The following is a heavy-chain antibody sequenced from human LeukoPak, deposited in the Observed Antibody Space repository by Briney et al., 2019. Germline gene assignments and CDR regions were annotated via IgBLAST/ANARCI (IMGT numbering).Heavy chain of an antibody. V-gene: IGHV3-74*01. J-gene: IGHJ4*02. CDR2: IDKEGSAA. CDR3: ARGGYSGSYYRFD. Sequence: GGSLRLSCVSSGFTFTNYCMHWVRQVPGKGPVWVGRIDKEGSAAFYAESVKGRFTISRDNVKSTVYLQMNSLTDEDTAVYYCARGGYSGSYYRFDWGQGTLVTVSS. CDR1: GFTFTNYC. D-gene: IGHD1-26*01.